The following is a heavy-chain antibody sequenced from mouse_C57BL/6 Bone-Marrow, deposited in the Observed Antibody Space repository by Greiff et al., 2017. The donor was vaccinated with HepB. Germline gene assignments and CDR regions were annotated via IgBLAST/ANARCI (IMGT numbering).Heavy chain of an antibody. J-gene: IGHJ3*01. Sequence: EVQLQQSGPELVKPGASVKISCKASGYSFTGYYMNWVKQSPEKSLEWIGEINPSTGGTTYNQKFKAKATLTVDKSSSTAYMQLKSLTSEDSAVYYCASPSWGLAWFAYWGQGTLVTVSA. CDR2: INPSTGGT. D-gene: IGHD4-1*01. CDR1: GYSFTGYY. CDR3: ASPSWGLAWFAY. V-gene: IGHV1-42*01.